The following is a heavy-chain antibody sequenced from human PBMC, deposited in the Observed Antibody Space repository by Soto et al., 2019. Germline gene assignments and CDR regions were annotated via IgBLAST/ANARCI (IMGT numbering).Heavy chain of an antibody. V-gene: IGHV3-9*01. CDR3: GKGRGRSYGGESFDY. Sequence: EVQLVESGGGLVQPGRSLRLSCAASGFTYDDYDMHWVRQAPGKGLEWVSAISWNSGRTAYADFVKGRFTISRDNGKNPRCLQTNRLSAGETALYLCGKGRGRSYGGESFDYWGQGTLVTVSA. CDR2: ISWNSGRT. CDR1: GFTYDDYD. J-gene: IGHJ4*02. D-gene: IGHD1-26*01.